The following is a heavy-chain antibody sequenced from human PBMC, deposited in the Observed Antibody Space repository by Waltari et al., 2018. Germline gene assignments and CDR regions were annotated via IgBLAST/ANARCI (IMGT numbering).Heavy chain of an antibody. V-gene: IGHV3-23*01. CDR3: TKMRRNLPRDIIDN. Sequence: EVQLLESGGGLVQRGGSLRLSWAVSGFLFSRFDMSWVRHTPGKGLEWVAGTSASSGSTYYADSVQGRFTISRDNSKKRVFLQMNSLRAEDTATYYCTKMRRNLPRDIIDNWGQGTQVIIAS. CDR1: GFLFSRFD. J-gene: IGHJ4*02. CDR2: TSASSGST.